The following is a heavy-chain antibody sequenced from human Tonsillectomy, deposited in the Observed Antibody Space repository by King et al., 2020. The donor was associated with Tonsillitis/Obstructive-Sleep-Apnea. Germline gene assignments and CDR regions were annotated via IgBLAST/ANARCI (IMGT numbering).Heavy chain of an antibody. CDR3: ARGHCSSTSCYGKYYYMDV. CDR2: IFYSGST. CDR1: GGSISSYY. D-gene: IGHD2-2*01. J-gene: IGHJ6*03. V-gene: IGHV4-59*01. Sequence: VQLQESGPGLVKPSETLSLTCTVSGGSISSYYWSWIRQPPGKGLEWIGYIFYSGSTNYNPSLKSRVTISVDTSKNQFSLKLSSVTAADTAVYYCARGHCSSTSCYGKYYYMDVWGKGTTVTVSS.